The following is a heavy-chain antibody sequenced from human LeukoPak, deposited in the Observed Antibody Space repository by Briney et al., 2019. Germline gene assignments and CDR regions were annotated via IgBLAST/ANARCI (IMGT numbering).Heavy chain of an antibody. V-gene: IGHV4-31*03. J-gene: IGHJ6*03. CDR3: ARGLITMVRGVMAYYYYYYMDV. CDR1: GGSISSGGYY. CDR2: IYYSGST. D-gene: IGHD3-10*01. Sequence: SQTLSLTCTVSGGSISSGGYYWSWIRQHPGKGLEWIGYIYYSGSTYYNPSLKSRVTISVDTSKNQFSLKLSSVTAADTAVYYCARGLITMVRGVMAYYYYYYMDVWGKGTTVTVSS.